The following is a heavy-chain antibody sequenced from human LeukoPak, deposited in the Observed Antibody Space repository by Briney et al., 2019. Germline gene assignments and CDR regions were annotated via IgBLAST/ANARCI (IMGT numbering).Heavy chain of an antibody. V-gene: IGHV3-11*01. D-gene: IGHD5-24*01. CDR3: ASSAPKRWLQYSGAFDI. CDR1: GFTFSDYY. Sequence: GGSLRLSCAASGFTFSDYYMSWIRQAPGKGLEWVSYIRRSGSTIYYADSVKGRFTISRDNAKNSLYLQMNSLRAEDTAVYYCASSAPKRWLQYSGAFDIWGQGTMVTVS. CDR2: IRRSGSTI. J-gene: IGHJ3*02.